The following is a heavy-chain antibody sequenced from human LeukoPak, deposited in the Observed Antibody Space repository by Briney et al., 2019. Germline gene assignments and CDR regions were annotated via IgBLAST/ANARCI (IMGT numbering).Heavy chain of an antibody. CDR3: ALLMITFGGVIGKFDY. CDR2: INPSGGST. V-gene: IGHV1-46*01. CDR1: GYTSTSYY. D-gene: IGHD3-16*02. Sequence: ASVKVSCKASGYTSTSYYMHWVRQAPGQGLEWMGIINPSGGSTSYAQKFQGRVTMTRDTSTSTVYMELSSPRSEDTAVYYCALLMITFGGVIGKFDYWGQGTLVTVSS. J-gene: IGHJ4*02.